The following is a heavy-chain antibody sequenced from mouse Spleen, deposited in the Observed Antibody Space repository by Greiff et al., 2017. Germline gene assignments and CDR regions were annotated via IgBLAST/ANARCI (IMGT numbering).Heavy chain of an antibody. CDR1: GFTFSSYA. V-gene: IGHV5-9*04. CDR3: ARHRYGSSLAWFAY. D-gene: IGHD1-1*01. CDR2: ISSGGGNT. Sequence: EVKLIESGGGLVKRGGSLKLSCAASGFTFSSYAMSWVRQTPEKRLEWVATISSGGGNTYYPDSVKGRFTISRDNAKNTLYLQMSSLKSEDTAMYYCARHRYGSSLAWFAYWGQGTLVTVSA. J-gene: IGHJ3*01.